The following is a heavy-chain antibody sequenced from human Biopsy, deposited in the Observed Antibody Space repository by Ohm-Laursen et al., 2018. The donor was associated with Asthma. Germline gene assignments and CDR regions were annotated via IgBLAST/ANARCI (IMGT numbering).Heavy chain of an antibody. V-gene: IGHV3-30*18. J-gene: IGHJ4*02. CDR1: GFMFRSFG. Sequence: SLGLSCAAPGFMFRSFGMDWVRQAPGKGLEWVAVISYDGNHKFYEDSVKGRFTISRDNSKNTLYLQMNSLRTEDTAVYYCAKRRGYSGHDNDYWGQGTLVIVSS. D-gene: IGHD5-12*01. CDR3: AKRRGYSGHDNDY. CDR2: ISYDGNHK.